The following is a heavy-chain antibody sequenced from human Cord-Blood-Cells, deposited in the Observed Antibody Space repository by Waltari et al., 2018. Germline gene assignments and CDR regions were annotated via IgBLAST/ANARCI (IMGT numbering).Heavy chain of an antibody. V-gene: IGHV4-39*01. CDR1: GGSISSSSYY. CDR3: ARRRNWNYFDY. CDR2: IYYSGST. D-gene: IGHD1-1*01. J-gene: IGHJ4*02. Sequence: QLQLQESGPGLVQPSETLSLTCTVSGGSISSSSYYWGWIRQPPGKGLEWIGSIYYSGSTYYNPSLKSRVTISVDTSKNQFSLKLSSVTAADTAVYYCARRRNWNYFDYWGQGTLVTVSS.